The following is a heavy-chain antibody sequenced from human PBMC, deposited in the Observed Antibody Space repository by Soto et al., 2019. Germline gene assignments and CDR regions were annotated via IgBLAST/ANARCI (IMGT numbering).Heavy chain of an antibody. Sequence: SETLSLTCTVSGGSISSGGYYWSWIRQHPGKGLEWIGYTHYSGTAYYNPSPTSRVSISVDTSKNQFSLMLSSVTAADTAVYYCARVYRTGVIGQYFDNWGQGTRVTVSS. CDR2: THYSGTA. CDR3: ARVYRTGVIGQYFDN. J-gene: IGHJ4*02. D-gene: IGHD3-16*02. V-gene: IGHV4-31*03. CDR1: GGSISSGGYY.